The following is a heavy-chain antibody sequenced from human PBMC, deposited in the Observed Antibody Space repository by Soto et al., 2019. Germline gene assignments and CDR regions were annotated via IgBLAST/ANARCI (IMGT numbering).Heavy chain of an antibody. V-gene: IGHV4-30-4*08. D-gene: IGHD3-3*01. Sequence: PSETLSLTCTVSGGSISSGGYYWNWIRQHPGKGLEWIGYIYYSGSTYYNPSLRSRVTISLDTSKNQFSLKLSSVTAADTAVYFCARDMDFWSGYLAYWGQGTLVTVSS. J-gene: IGHJ4*02. CDR1: GGSISSGGYY. CDR2: IYYSGST. CDR3: ARDMDFWSGYLAY.